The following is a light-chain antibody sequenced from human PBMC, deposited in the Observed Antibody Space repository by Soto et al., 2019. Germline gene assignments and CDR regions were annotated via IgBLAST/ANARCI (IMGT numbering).Light chain of an antibody. CDR2: GTS. Sequence: LLTQSPATLSLSPGERATVSCRASQSVDTYLAWYQVKPGQAPRLLIYGTSSRATGTPARFSGSGSGTDFTLSISRVEPEDFAVYYCQQYATSPTTFGQGTRLEIK. V-gene: IGKV3-20*01. CDR1: QSVDTY. CDR3: QQYATSPTT. J-gene: IGKJ5*01.